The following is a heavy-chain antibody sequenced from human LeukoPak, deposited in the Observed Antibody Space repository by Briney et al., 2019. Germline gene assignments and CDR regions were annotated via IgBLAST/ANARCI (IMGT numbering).Heavy chain of an antibody. CDR2: TYYSGST. D-gene: IGHD6-19*01. CDR3: ARDQGWGWYAHYFDY. CDR1: GGSISSYY. J-gene: IGHJ4*02. V-gene: IGHV4-59*01. Sequence: SETLSLTCTVSGGSISSYYWSWIRQPPGKGLEWIGYTYYSGSTNYNPSLKSRVTISVDTSKNQFSLKLSSVTAADTAVYYCARDQGWGWYAHYFDYWGQGTLVTVSS.